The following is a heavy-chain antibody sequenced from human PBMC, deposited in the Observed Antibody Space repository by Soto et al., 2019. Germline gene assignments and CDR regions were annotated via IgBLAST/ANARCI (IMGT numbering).Heavy chain of an antibody. D-gene: IGHD2-21*02. V-gene: IGHV4-30-4*01. CDR2: VYYTGST. CDR3: VRTAREGAVAPHWFDR. CDR1: GDSVSNGDYS. Sequence: SETLSLTCSVSGDSVSNGDYSWSWIRQAPGKGLEWIGYVYYTGSTYYNPSLMSRLTISVDTSKNQFYLKLTSVTAAETAVYYCVRTAREGAVAPHWFDRWGQGTQVTVSS. J-gene: IGHJ5*02.